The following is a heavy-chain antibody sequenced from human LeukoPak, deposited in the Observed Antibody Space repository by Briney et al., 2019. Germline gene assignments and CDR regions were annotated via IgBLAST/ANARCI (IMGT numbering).Heavy chain of an antibody. CDR3: GRGSSGWYY. Sequence: GGSLRLSCAASGFTFSSYAMHWVRQAPGKGLEWVAVISYDGSNKYYADSVKGRFTISRDNSKNTLYLQMNSLRAEDTAVYYCGRGSSGWYYWGQGTLVTVSS. V-gene: IGHV3-30*04. J-gene: IGHJ4*02. CDR1: GFTFSSYA. D-gene: IGHD6-19*01. CDR2: ISYDGSNK.